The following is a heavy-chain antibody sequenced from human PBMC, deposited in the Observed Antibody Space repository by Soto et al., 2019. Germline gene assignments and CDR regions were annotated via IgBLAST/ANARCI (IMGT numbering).Heavy chain of an antibody. D-gene: IGHD3-10*01. CDR3: AKGQIGSPYYFDY. CDR2: ISGSGGST. V-gene: IGHV3-23*01. J-gene: IGHJ4*02. Sequence: EVQLLESGGCLVQPGGSLRLSCAASGFTFSSYAMSWVRQAPGKGLEWVSAISGSGGSTYYADSVKGRFTISRDNSKNTLYLQMNSLRAEDTAVYYCAKGQIGSPYYFDYWGQGTLVTVSS. CDR1: GFTFSSYA.